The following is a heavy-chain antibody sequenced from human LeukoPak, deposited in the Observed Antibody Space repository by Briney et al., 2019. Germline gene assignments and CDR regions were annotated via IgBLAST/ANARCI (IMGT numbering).Heavy chain of an antibody. CDR2: ISWNSGSI. CDR3: ARDECSSTSCFEYYYYGMDV. D-gene: IGHD2-2*01. J-gene: IGHJ6*02. V-gene: IGHV3-9*01. Sequence: GGSLRLSCAASGFTFDDYAMHWVRQAPGKGLEWVSGISWNSGSIGYADSVKGRFTISRDNAKNSLYLQMNSLRAEDTAVYYCARDECSSTSCFEYYYYGMDVWGQGTTVTVSS. CDR1: GFTFDDYA.